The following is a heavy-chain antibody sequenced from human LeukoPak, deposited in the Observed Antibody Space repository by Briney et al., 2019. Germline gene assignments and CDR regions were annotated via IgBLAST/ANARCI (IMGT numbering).Heavy chain of an antibody. CDR1: GGSISSSNW. Sequence: TPSETLSLTCAVSGGSISSSNWWSWVRQPPGNGLEWIGVIYHSGSTKYNPSLKSRVTISVDKSKNQFSLKLSSVTAADTAVYYCARMGAGTAAAGYYFDYWGQGTLVTVSS. V-gene: IGHV4-4*02. J-gene: IGHJ4*02. CDR3: ARMGAGTAAAGYYFDY. CDR2: IYHSGST. D-gene: IGHD6-13*01.